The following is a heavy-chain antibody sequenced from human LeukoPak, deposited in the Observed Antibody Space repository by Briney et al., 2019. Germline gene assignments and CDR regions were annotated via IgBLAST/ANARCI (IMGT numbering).Heavy chain of an antibody. CDR3: ARGFSLTSSGCHDY. J-gene: IGHJ4*02. CDR1: GYTFTSYA. CDR2: INAGNGNT. V-gene: IGHV1-3*01. D-gene: IGHD6-19*01. Sequence: GASVKVSCKASGYTFTSYAMHWVRQAPGQRLEWMGWINAGNGNTKYSQKFQGRVTITRDTSASTAYMELSSPRSEDTAVYYCARGFSLTSSGCHDYWGQGTLVTVSS.